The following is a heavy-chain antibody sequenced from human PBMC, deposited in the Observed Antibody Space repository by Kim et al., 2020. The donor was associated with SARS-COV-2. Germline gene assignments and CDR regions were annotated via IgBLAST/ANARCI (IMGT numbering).Heavy chain of an antibody. V-gene: IGHV3-30*04. J-gene: IGHJ4*02. CDR3: ASLLVGVVH. CDR2: ISYDGSNK. D-gene: IGHD3-3*01. Sequence: GGSLRLSCAASGFTFSSYAMHWVRQAPGKGLEWVAVISYDGSNKYYADSVKGRFTISRDNSKNTLYLQMNSLRAEDTAVYYCASLLVGVVHWGQGTLVTVSS. CDR1: GFTFSSYA.